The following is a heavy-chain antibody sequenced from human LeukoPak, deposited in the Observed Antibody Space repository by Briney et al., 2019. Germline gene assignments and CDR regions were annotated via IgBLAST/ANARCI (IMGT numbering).Heavy chain of an antibody. V-gene: IGHV3-23*01. J-gene: IGHJ4*02. Sequence: PGGSLRLSCAASGFTFSSYAMSWVRQAPGKGLEWVSGISGSGGSTYYADSVKSRFTISRDNSKNRLYLQMSSLRAEDTAVYYCAKRPRGNYLDPFDYWGQGTLVTVSS. CDR1: GFTFSSYA. CDR2: ISGSGGST. D-gene: IGHD3-10*01. CDR3: AKRPRGNYLDPFDY.